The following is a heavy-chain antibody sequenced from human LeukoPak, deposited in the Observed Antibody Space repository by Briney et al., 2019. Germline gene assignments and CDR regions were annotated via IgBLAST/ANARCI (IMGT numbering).Heavy chain of an antibody. D-gene: IGHD3-3*01. CDR2: IYYSGST. Sequence: PSETLSLTCTVSGGSISSYYWSWIRQPPGKGLEWIGYIYYSGSTNYNPSLKSRVTISVDTSKNQFSLKLNSVTAADTAVYYCARGFLDFWSGYFYYYGMDVWGQGTTVTVSS. J-gene: IGHJ6*02. CDR3: ARGFLDFWSGYFYYYGMDV. V-gene: IGHV4-59*01. CDR1: GGSISSYY.